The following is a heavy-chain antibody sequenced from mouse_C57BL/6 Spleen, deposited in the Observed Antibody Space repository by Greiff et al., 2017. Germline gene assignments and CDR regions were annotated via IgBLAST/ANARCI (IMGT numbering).Heavy chain of an antibody. J-gene: IGHJ4*01. Sequence: QVQLQQSGPELVKPGASVKLSCKASGYTFTSYDINCLKHRPGQGLEWIGWIYPRDGSTKYNEKFKGKATLTVDTSSRTAYMELHSLTSEDSAVYFCARSDAMDYWGQGTSVTVSS. CDR1: GYTFTSYD. V-gene: IGHV1-85*01. CDR2: IYPRDGST. CDR3: ARSDAMDY.